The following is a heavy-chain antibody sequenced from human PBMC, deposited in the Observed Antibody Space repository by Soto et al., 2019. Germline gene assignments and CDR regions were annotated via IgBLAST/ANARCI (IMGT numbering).Heavy chain of an antibody. J-gene: IGHJ4*02. V-gene: IGHV1-3*01. Sequence: ASVKVSCKASGYTFTSYAMHWVRQAPGQRLEWMGWINAGNGNTEYSQKFQGRVTITRDTSASTAYMELSSLRSEDTAVYYCASAVGGIGAYYFDYWGQGTLVTVSS. CDR2: INAGNGNT. CDR3: ASAVGGIGAYYFDY. D-gene: IGHD6-13*01. CDR1: GYTFTSYA.